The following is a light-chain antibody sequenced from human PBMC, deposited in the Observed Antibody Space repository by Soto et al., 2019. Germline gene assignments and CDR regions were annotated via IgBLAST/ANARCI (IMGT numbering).Light chain of an antibody. CDR3: QQGDSSPYT. V-gene: IGKV1-39*01. CDR1: QSISTY. CDR2: AAS. J-gene: IGKJ2*01. Sequence: DIQMTQSPSSLSASVGDRVTISCRASQSISTYLNWYRQKPGKAPELLIYAASSLQSGVPSRFSGSGSGTDFTLTITSLQPEDFSTYYCQQGDSSPYTFGQGTKLEIK.